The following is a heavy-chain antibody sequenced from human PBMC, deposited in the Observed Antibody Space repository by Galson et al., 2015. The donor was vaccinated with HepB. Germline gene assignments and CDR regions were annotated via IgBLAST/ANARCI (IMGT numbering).Heavy chain of an antibody. J-gene: IGHJ4*02. Sequence: SVKVSCKASGGTFSSYAISWVRQAPGQGLEWMGRIIPILGIANYAQKFQGRVTITADKSTSTAYMELSSLRSEDTAVYYRARAIDAHYYDSTRWGQGTLVTVSS. CDR3: ARAIDAHYYDSTR. V-gene: IGHV1-69*04. CDR2: IIPILGIA. CDR1: GGTFSSYA. D-gene: IGHD3-22*01.